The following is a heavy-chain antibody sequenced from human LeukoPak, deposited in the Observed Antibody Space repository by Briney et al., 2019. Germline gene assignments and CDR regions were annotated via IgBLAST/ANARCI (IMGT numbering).Heavy chain of an antibody. CDR1: GGPIISTNYY. J-gene: IGHJ4*02. D-gene: IGHD2-21*02. CDR3: ARVKGVVTPILDY. CDR2: IYHGGNT. V-gene: IGHV4-39*07. Sequence: SETLSLTCAVSGGPIISTNYYWGWIRQPPGKGLEWIGVIYHGGNTYFSPALKSRVTTSIDTSKSQFSLTLTSVTAADTAVYYCARVKGVVTPILDYWGQGTLVTVSS.